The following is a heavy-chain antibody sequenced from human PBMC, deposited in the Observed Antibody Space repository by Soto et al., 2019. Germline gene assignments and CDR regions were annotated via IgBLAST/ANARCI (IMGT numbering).Heavy chain of an antibody. CDR2: ITQDGTSK. CDR1: GFMLTSFG. Sequence: GGSLRLSCAASGFMLTSFGMHWVRQAPGRGLEWVSLITQDGTSKYYGDSVKGRFIVSRDLSKRTVYLQMNNLRPEDTAVYYCAKNQFPIYLGMDVWGLGTTVTVS. CDR3: AKNQFPIYLGMDV. J-gene: IGHJ6*01. V-gene: IGHV3-30*18. D-gene: IGHD2-2*01.